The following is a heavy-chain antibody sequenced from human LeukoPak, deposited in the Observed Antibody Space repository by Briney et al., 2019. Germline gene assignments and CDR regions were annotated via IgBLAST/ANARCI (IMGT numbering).Heavy chain of an antibody. Sequence: KPSETLSLTCTVSGGSISSSSYYWRWIRQPPGKGLEWIGSIYYTGSTYYNPSLKSRVTISVDTSKTQFSLKLSSVTAADTAVYYCRSTDTAMGPFDYWGQGTLVTVSS. V-gene: IGHV4-39*01. J-gene: IGHJ4*02. D-gene: IGHD5-18*01. CDR1: GGSISSSSYY. CDR3: RSTDTAMGPFDY. CDR2: IYYTGST.